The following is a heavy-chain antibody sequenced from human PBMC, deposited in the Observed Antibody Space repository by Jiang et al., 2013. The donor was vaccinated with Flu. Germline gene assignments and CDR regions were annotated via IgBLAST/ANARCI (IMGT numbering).Heavy chain of an antibody. CDR1: GYIFTTYA. D-gene: IGHD2-8*02. CDR2: INAGNGNT. J-gene: IGHJ4*02. CDR3: ARVSGGAPVYYFDY. Sequence: SGAEVKKPGASVTVSCKASGYIFTTYAVHWVRQAPGQRPEWLGWINAGNGNTKYSQKFQGRGTITRDTSASTAYMELSSLRSEDTAVYYCARVSGGAPVYYFDYWGQGALVAVSS. V-gene: IGHV1-3*01.